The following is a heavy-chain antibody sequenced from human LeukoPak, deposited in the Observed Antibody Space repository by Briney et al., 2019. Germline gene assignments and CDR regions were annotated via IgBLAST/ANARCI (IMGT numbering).Heavy chain of an antibody. Sequence: ASVKVSCKASGYTFTSYDINWVRQATGQGLEWIGWMNPNSGNTGYAQKFQGRVTMTRNTSISTAYTELSSLRSEDTAVYYCARVGKYKNRRNFDYWGQGTLVTVSS. CDR1: GYTFTSYD. CDR2: MNPNSGNT. D-gene: IGHD1-1*01. J-gene: IGHJ4*02. V-gene: IGHV1-8*02. CDR3: ARVGKYKNRRNFDY.